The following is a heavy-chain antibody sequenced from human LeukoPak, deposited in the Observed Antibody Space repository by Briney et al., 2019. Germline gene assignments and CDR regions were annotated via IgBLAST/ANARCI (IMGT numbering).Heavy chain of an antibody. Sequence: PGRSLRLSCAASGFTFDDYAMHWVRQAPGKGLEWVSGISWNSGSIGYADSVKGRFTISRDNAKNSLYLQMNSLRAEDTALYYCAKDKGSSWYFKDCWGQGTLVTVSS. CDR3: AKDKGSSWYFKDC. CDR1: GFTFDDYA. J-gene: IGHJ4*02. CDR2: ISWNSGSI. V-gene: IGHV3-9*01. D-gene: IGHD6-13*01.